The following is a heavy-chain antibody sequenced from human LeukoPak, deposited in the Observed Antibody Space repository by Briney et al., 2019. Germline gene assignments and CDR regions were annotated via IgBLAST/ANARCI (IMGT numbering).Heavy chain of an antibody. CDR3: ARGDYDILTEDS. CDR2: IYTSGNT. CDR1: GGSISNYY. J-gene: IGHJ4*02. V-gene: IGHV4-4*07. Sequence: SETLSLTCTVSGGSISNYYWSWIRQPAGKGLEWIGRIYTSGNTKYNPSLESRLSMSVDTSKNQFSLRLNFVTAADTAVYYCARGDYDILTEDSWGQGTLVSVSS. D-gene: IGHD3-9*01.